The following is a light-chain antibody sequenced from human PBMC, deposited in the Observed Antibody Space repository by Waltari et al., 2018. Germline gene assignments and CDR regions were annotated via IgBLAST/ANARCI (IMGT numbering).Light chain of an antibody. V-gene: IGKV1-13*02. CDR1: QAISSA. CDR3: QQLHSYPVT. J-gene: IGKJ4*01. CDR2: DAS. Sequence: AVQLTQSPSSLSASVGDRVTSTCRARQAISSALAWYQQKPGKAPNLLIYDASNLESGVPSRFSGSGSGTHFTLTISSLQPADFATYYCQQLHSYPVTFGGGTKVEIK.